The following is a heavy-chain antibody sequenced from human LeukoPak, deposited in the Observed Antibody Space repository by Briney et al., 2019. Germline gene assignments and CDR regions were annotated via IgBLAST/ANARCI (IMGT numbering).Heavy chain of an antibody. CDR3: ATASMSKTPDFDY. J-gene: IGHJ4*02. CDR1: GYTLTELS. CDR2: FDPEDGET. V-gene: IGHV1-24*01. Sequence: GASVKVSCKVSGYTLTELSIHWVRQAPGKGLEWMGGFDPEDGETIHAQKFQGRVTMTEDTSTDTAYMELSSLRSEDTAVYYCATASMSKTPDFDYWGQGTLVTVSS. D-gene: IGHD2/OR15-2a*01.